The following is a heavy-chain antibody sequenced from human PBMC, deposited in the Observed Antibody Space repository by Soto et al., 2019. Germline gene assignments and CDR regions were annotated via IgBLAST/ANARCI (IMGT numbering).Heavy chain of an antibody. D-gene: IGHD4-4*01. J-gene: IGHJ4*02. CDR3: AREYSSFDY. CDR1: GGSISPYY. V-gene: IGHV4-59*01. CDR2: IHDSGAI. Sequence: QVQLQESGPGLVKPSETLSLTCTVSGGSISPYYWHWIRQPPGKGLEWIGYIHDSGAIYYNPSLNSRLVLSMDMPKRQFSLRLNPVTAADTAVYYCAREYSSFDYWGRGAPVTVSS.